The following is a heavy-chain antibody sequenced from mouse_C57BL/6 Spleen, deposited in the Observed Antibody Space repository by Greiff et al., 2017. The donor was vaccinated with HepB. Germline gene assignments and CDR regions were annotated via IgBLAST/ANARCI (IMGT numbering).Heavy chain of an antibody. D-gene: IGHD1-1*01. CDR3: ARRGYGSRGYFDY. Sequence: QVQLQQSGAELVKPGASVKISCKASGYAFSSYWMNWVKQRPGKGLEWIGQIYPGDGDTNYNGKFKGKATLTADKSSSTAYMQLSSLTSEDSAVYFCARRGYGSRGYFDYWGQGTTLTVSS. CDR1: GYAFSSYW. CDR2: IYPGDGDT. V-gene: IGHV1-80*01. J-gene: IGHJ2*01.